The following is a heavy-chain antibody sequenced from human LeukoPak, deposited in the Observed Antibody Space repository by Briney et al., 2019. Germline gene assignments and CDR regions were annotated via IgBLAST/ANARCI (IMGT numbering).Heavy chain of an antibody. Sequence: SETLSLTCAVYGRSFSGYYWSWIRQPPGKRLEWIGEINHSGSTNYNPSLKSRVTISVDTSKNQFSLKLSSVTAADTAVYYCARGLTMIVVVITTESAHYFDYWGQGTLVTVSS. D-gene: IGHD3-22*01. CDR1: GRSFSGYY. CDR2: INHSGST. V-gene: IGHV4-34*01. J-gene: IGHJ4*02. CDR3: ARGLTMIVVVITTESAHYFDY.